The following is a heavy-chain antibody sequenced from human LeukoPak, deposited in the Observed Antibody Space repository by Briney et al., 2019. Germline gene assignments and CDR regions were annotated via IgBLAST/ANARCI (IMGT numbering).Heavy chain of an antibody. CDR3: ARRSSSSPDAFDI. D-gene: IGHD6-6*01. Sequence: GGSLRLSCAASGFTFSSYWMHWVRQAPGKGLVWVSRINSDGSSTSYADSVKGRFTISRDNSKNTLYLQMNSLRAEDTAVYYCARRSSSSPDAFDIWGQGTMVTVSS. V-gene: IGHV3-74*01. J-gene: IGHJ3*02. CDR2: INSDGSST. CDR1: GFTFSSYW.